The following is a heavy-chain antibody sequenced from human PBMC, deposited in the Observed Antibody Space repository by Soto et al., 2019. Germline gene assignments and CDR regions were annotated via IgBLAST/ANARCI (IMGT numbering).Heavy chain of an antibody. J-gene: IGHJ4*01. CDR3: TKARCSGNPCYVPDY. Sequence: GGSLRLSCAGSGFSFSMYGIHWVRQAPGKGLEWVAVISYDGGHRYYADSVKGRFTSSRDNSKNTLFLLMNSLRAEDTATYYCTKARCSGNPCYVPDYWGHGTLVTVSS. CDR2: ISYDGGHR. D-gene: IGHD2-15*01. V-gene: IGHV3-30*18. CDR1: GFSFSMYG.